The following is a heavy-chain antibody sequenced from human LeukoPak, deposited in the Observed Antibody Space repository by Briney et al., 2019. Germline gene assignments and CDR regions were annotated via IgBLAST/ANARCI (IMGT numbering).Heavy chain of an antibody. V-gene: IGHV3-74*01. CDR2: IEGDGTRA. D-gene: IGHD3-10*01. CDR3: ARDPRGRGAIHDAFDI. CDR1: GFTLNNYW. Sequence: GGSLRLSCAVSGFTLNNYWIHWVRQAPGQGLVWVSRIEGDGTRASYADSVKGRFTISRDNAKDTLFLQMNSLRAEDTAVYYCARDPRGRGAIHDAFDIWGQGTMVSVSS. J-gene: IGHJ3*02.